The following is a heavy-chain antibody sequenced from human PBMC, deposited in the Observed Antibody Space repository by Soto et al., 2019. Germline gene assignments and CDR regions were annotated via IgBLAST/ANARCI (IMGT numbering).Heavy chain of an antibody. CDR3: ARETSSGYGSSTFDY. CDR2: ISSSSSII. J-gene: IGHJ4*02. V-gene: IGHV3-48*02. CDR1: GFTFGHHS. Sequence: EAQLVESGGGLVQPGGSLRLSCAASGFTFGHHSMNWVRQAPGKGLEWVSYISSSSSIIYYADSVKGRFTISRDNAKNSLYLQMNSLRDDDTSVYYCARETSSGYGSSTFDYWGQGTPVTVSS. D-gene: IGHD5-12*01.